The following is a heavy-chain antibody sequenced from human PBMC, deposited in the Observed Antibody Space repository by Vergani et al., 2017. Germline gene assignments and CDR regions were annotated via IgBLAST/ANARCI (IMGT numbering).Heavy chain of an antibody. V-gene: IGHV3-33*05. CDR3: TRDVADTHSSIWPLNYHYFMDV. CDR1: GFKFSNFG. Sequence: QVQLVESGGNLVQPGRFLRLSCAAAGFKFSNFGMHWVRQVPGKGLEWVAFISYNGGNQYYADSVQGRFTISRDNTKNILYLQMSSLRVEDTALYYCTRDVADTHSSIWPLNYHYFMDVWGEGTTVTVSS. CDR2: ISYNGGNQ. D-gene: IGHD6-13*01. J-gene: IGHJ6*03.